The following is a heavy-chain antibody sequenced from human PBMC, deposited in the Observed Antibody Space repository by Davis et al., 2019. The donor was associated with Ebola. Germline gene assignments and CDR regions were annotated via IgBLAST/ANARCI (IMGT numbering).Heavy chain of an antibody. J-gene: IGHJ6*02. Sequence: AASVKVSCKASGYTFTSYDINWVRQATGQGLEWMGWMNPNSGNTGYAQKFQGGVTMTRNTSISTAYMELSSLRSEDTAVYYCASPLPVQGVNYYYYGMDVWGQGTTVTVSS. D-gene: IGHD3-10*01. CDR3: ASPLPVQGVNYYYYGMDV. CDR2: MNPNSGNT. CDR1: GYTFTSYD. V-gene: IGHV1-8*01.